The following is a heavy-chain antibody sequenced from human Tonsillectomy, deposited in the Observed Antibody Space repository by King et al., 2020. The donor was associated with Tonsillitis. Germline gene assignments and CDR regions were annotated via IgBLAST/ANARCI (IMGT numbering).Heavy chain of an antibody. Sequence: VQLVESGGGVVQPGRSLRLSCAASGFTFSSYDMHWVRQAPGKGLEWVAVISYDGSHKYYADSVKGRFTISRDNSKNTLYLQMNSLGPEATAVYYCAKEGEVVPAAIWGYYYYYMDVWGKGTTVTVSS. CDR1: GFTFSSYD. J-gene: IGHJ6*03. CDR2: ISYDGSHK. V-gene: IGHV3-30*18. D-gene: IGHD2-2*02. CDR3: AKEGEVVPAAIWGYYYYYMDV.